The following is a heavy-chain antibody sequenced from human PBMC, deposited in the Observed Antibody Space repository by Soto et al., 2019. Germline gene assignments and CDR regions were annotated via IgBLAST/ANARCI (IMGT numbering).Heavy chain of an antibody. CDR3: ARGRGGGGTVDIVLMVYAQFDY. Sequence: ASVKVSCKASGGTFSSYAISWVRQAPGQGLEWMGGIIPIFGTANYAQKFQGRVTITADESTSTAYMELSSLRSEDTAVYYCARGRGGGGTVDIVLMVYAQFDYWGQGTLVTVSS. CDR2: IIPIFGTA. CDR1: GGTFSSYA. D-gene: IGHD2-8*01. V-gene: IGHV1-69*13. J-gene: IGHJ4*02.